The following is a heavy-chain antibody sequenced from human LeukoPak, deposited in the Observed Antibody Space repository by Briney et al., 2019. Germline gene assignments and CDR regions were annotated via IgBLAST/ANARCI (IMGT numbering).Heavy chain of an antibody. CDR1: GFTFSDYY. J-gene: IGHJ4*02. V-gene: IGHV3-11*06. D-gene: IGHD2-21*01. CDR3: AVIVVFPPGYNNRWSSRDFDF. Sequence: SGGSLRLSCAASGFTFSDYYMSWIRQAPGKGLEWVSSISRSSRSTYYIDSVKGRFIMSRDNAKDSLYLQMDSLRVEDTAVYYCAVIVVFPPGYNNRWSSRDFDFWGRGTLVTVSS. CDR2: ISRSSRST.